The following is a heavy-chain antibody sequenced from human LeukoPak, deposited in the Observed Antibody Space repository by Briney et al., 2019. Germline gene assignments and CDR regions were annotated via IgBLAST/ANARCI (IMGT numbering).Heavy chain of an antibody. V-gene: IGHV1-46*01. Sequence: ASVKVSCKASGYTFTSYYMHWVRQAPGQGLEWMAIINPSGGSTSYAQKFQGRVTMTRDTSTSTVYMDLRSLRSEDTAVYYCARDSRPSYDSSGYYYPGDYWGQGTLVTVSS. D-gene: IGHD3-22*01. CDR1: GYTFTSYY. CDR2: INPSGGST. CDR3: ARDSRPSYDSSGYYYPGDY. J-gene: IGHJ4*02.